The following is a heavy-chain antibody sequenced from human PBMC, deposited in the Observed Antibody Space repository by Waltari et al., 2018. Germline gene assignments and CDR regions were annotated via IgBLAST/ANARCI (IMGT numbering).Heavy chain of an antibody. J-gene: IGHJ4*02. D-gene: IGHD6-19*01. V-gene: IGHV3-23*01. CDR1: GFTLSSYA. CDR3: ARASRYDSGWTAYYDY. Sequence: EVQLLESCGGLVQPWGSLRLSCSASGFTLSSYAMSWVRQAPGKGLGWVSAITTGGSAFYANSVKARFTISRDNSKNTLYLEMNSLRAEDTAVYYCARASRYDSGWTAYYDYWGQGTLVTVSS. CDR2: ITTGGSA.